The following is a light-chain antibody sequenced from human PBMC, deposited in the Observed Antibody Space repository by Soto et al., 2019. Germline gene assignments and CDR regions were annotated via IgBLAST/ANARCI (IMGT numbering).Light chain of an antibody. CDR2: EVI. J-gene: IGLJ3*02. CDR3: SSYAGSNNLV. V-gene: IGLV2-8*01. Sequence: QSALTQPPSASGSPGQSVTISCTGTSSDVGGYNYVSWYQQHPGKAPKLMIYEVIERPSGVSDRFSGSKSGNTASLTVSGLQADDEADYYCSSYAGSNNLVFGGGTKLTVL. CDR1: SSDVGGYNY.